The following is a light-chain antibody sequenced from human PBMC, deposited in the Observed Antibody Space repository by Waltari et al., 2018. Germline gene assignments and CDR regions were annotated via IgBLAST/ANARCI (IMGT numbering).Light chain of an antibody. Sequence: ITCRASQSISFWLAWYQQKPGKAPKLLFYKASSLESGVPSRFSGSGSGTEFTLTISSLQPDDFATYYCQQYNSYRTFGQGTKVEIK. CDR1: QSISFW. CDR3: QQYNSYRT. CDR2: KAS. V-gene: IGKV1-5*03. J-gene: IGKJ1*01.